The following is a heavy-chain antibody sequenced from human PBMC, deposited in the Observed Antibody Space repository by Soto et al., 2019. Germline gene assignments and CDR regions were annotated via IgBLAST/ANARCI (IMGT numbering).Heavy chain of an antibody. Sequence: QLQLQESGPGLVKPSETLSLTCTVSGGSISSSGYYWGWIRQPPGKGREWIGSIYYSGSTYYNPSLKSRVTISGDTSKNQFSLKLSSVTAADTAVYYCARLVTETDAFDIWGQGTLVTVSS. V-gene: IGHV4-39*01. CDR3: ARLVTETDAFDI. CDR2: IYYSGST. J-gene: IGHJ3*02. D-gene: IGHD2-21*02. CDR1: GGSISSSGYY.